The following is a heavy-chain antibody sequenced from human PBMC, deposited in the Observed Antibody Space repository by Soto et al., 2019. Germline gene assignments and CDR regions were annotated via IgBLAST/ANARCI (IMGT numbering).Heavy chain of an antibody. CDR3: ATVSRCSGITCKQAIDY. J-gene: IGHJ4*02. Sequence: GGSLRLSCAASGFTFSNAWMYWVRQAPGEGLEWVGRIKSKTDGETTDFAAPVKGRFTISRDDSKNTLYLQMNSLKTEDTAVYYCATVSRCSGITCKQAIDYWGQGTLVTVSS. D-gene: IGHD2-15*01. V-gene: IGHV3-15*01. CDR2: IKSKTDGETT. CDR1: GFTFSNAW.